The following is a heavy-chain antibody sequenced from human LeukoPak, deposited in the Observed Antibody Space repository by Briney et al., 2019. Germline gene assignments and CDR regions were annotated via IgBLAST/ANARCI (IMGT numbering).Heavy chain of an antibody. CDR3: ARVGVVPAAEPYYFDY. CDR1: GGSSSSYY. D-gene: IGHD2-2*01. J-gene: IGHJ4*02. CDR2: IYYSGST. V-gene: IGHV4-59*01. Sequence: SETLSLTCTVSGGSSSSYYWSWIRQPPGKGLEWIGYIYYSGSTNYNPSLKSRVTISVDTSKNQFSLKLSSVTAADTAVYYCARVGVVPAAEPYYFDYWGQGTLVTVSS.